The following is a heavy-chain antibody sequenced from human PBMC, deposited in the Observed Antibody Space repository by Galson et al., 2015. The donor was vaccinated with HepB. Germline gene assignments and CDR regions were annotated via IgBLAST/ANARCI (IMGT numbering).Heavy chain of an antibody. Sequence: SLRLSCAASGFTFDYYAMHWVRQAPGKGLEWVSGISWNSGSINYGDSVKGRFTISRDTAKNTLYLQMNSLRAEDTALYYCAKDMGYDSIGSGQGAFDIWGQGTMVTVSS. J-gene: IGHJ3*02. CDR1: GFTFDYYA. CDR2: ISWNSGSI. D-gene: IGHD3-22*01. V-gene: IGHV3-9*01. CDR3: AKDMGYDSIGSGQGAFDI.